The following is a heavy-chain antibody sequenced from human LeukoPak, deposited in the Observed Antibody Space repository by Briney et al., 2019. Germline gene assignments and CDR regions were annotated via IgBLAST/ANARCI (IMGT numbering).Heavy chain of an antibody. J-gene: IGHJ6*03. CDR1: GGSISSSSYY. D-gene: IGHD1/OR15-1a*01. CDR3: ARDGYGNNYMDV. CDR2: IYSGGTT. V-gene: IGHV3-53*01. Sequence: PSETLSLTCTVSGGSISSSSYYWGWVRQAPGKGLEWVSVIYSGGTTYYADSVKGRFTISRDNSKNTLSLQMNSLRAEDTAVYYCARDGYGNNYMDVWGKGTTVTVSS.